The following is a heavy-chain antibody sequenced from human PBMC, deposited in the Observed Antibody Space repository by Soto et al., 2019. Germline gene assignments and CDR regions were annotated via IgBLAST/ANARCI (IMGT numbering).Heavy chain of an antibody. J-gene: IGHJ3*02. D-gene: IGHD3-16*01. V-gene: IGHV3-48*02. Sequence: EVQLVESGGGLVQPGGSLRLSCAASGFTFSYYSMNWVRQAPGKGLEWLSYISTSGSTKYYADSVKGRFTISRDNANNSLYLPMSSLRDEDTAVYYCARVEGGFDIWGQGTMVTVSS. CDR3: ARVEGGFDI. CDR2: ISTSGSTK. CDR1: GFTFSYYS.